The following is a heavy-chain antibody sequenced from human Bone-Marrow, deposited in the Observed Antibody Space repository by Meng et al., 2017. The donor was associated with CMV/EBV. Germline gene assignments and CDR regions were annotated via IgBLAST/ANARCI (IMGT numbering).Heavy chain of an antibody. CDR3: AKDPLDSGTYNPVPSYGMDV. V-gene: IGHV3-30*02. J-gene: IGHJ6*02. CDR2: IRYDGSNK. CDR1: GFIFSNYG. Sequence: GGSLRLSCAASGFIFSNYGMHWVRQAPGKGLEWVAFIRYDGSNKYYADSVKGRFTISRDNSKSTLYLQMNSLRAEDTAVYYCAKDPLDSGTYNPVPSYGMDVWGQGTTVTVSS. D-gene: IGHD1-26*01.